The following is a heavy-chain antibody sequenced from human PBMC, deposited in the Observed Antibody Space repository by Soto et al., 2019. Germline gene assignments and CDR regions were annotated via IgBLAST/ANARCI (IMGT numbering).Heavy chain of an antibody. D-gene: IGHD4-4*01. CDR2: FDPEDGET. CDR1: GYTLTELS. CDR3: ATVGVDYRGDYYYMDV. V-gene: IGHV1-24*01. J-gene: IGHJ6*03. Sequence: QVPLVQSGAEVKKPGASVKVSCKVSGYTLTELSMHWVRQAPGKGLEWRGGFDPEDGETIYAQKFQGRVTMTEDTSTDTAYMELSSLRSEDTAVYYCATVGVDYRGDYYYMDVWGKGTTVTVSS.